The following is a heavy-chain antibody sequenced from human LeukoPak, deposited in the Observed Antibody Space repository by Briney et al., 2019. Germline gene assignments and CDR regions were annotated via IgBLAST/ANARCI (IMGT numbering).Heavy chain of an antibody. CDR1: GYTFTGYY. J-gene: IGHJ4*02. D-gene: IGHD3-22*01. Sequence: ASVKVSCKASGYTFTGYYMHWVRQAPGQGLEWMGRINPNSGGTNYAQRFQGRVTMTRDTSISTAYMELSRLRSDDTAVYYCASYHDCSGYLFDYWGQGTLVTVSS. CDR2: INPNSGGT. V-gene: IGHV1-2*06. CDR3: ASYHDCSGYLFDY.